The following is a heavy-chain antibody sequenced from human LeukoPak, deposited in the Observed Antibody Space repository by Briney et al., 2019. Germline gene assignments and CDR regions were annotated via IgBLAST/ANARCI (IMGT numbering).Heavy chain of an antibody. CDR3: ARSYDSSGYYYGGFDY. CDR2: IYYSGST. J-gene: IGHJ4*02. D-gene: IGHD3-22*01. CDR1: GGSISSYY. V-gene: IGHV4-59*01. Sequence: SETLSLTCTVSGGSISSYYWSWLRQPPGKGLEWIGYIYYSGSTNYNPSLKSRVTISVDTSKNQFSLKLSSVTAADTAVYYCARSYDSSGYYYGGFDYWGQGTLVTVSS.